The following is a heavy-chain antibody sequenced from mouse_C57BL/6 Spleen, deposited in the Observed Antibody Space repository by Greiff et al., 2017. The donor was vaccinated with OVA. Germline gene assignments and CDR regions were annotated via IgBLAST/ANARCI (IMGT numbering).Heavy chain of an antibody. CDR3: ASGGYSNDWYLDD. D-gene: IGHD2-5*01. J-gene: IGHJ1*03. CDR1: GFTFTDYY. CDR2: IDPEDGDT. V-gene: IGHV14-2*01. Sequence: EVQLVESGAELVKPGASVKLSCTASGFTFTDYYMHWVKQRPEQGLEWIGRIDPEDGDTKYAPKFQGKATITADTSSNTAYLQLSSLTSEDTAVYYCASGGYSNDWYLDDWGKGTTVTVSS.